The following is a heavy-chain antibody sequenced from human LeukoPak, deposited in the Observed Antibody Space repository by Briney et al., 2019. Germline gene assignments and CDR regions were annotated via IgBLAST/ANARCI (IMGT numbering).Heavy chain of an antibody. CDR2: ISWDGGST. D-gene: IGHD4-23*01. CDR3: AKGGMWENGGNADYFDY. V-gene: IGHV3-43D*03. J-gene: IGHJ4*02. Sequence: PGGSLRLSCAASGFTFDDYAMHWVRQAPGKGLEWVSLISWDGGSTYYADSVKGRFTISRDNSKNSLYLQMNSLRAEDTALYYCAKGGMWENGGNADYFDYWGQGTLVTVSS. CDR1: GFTFDDYA.